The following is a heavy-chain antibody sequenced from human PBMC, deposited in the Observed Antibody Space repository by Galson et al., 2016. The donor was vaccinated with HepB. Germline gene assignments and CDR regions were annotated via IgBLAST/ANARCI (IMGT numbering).Heavy chain of an antibody. CDR2: ISPTSNDI. D-gene: IGHD2-15*01. J-gene: IGHJ4*02. Sequence: SLRLSCAASGFTFSAYYMSWIRQAPGKGLEWVSYISPTSNDIKNADSVMGRFSISRDNAKNTLFLQMNSLRAEDTAVYYCTRERYCNGGDCSQRYFDYWGQGTLVTVSS. CDR1: GFTFSAYY. V-gene: IGHV3-11*06. CDR3: TRERYCNGGDCSQRYFDY.